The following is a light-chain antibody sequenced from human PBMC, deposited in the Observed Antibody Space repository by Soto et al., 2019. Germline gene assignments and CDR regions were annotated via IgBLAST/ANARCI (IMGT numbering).Light chain of an antibody. CDR3: QQYNNWPPYT. CDR1: QSVGSN. J-gene: IGKJ2*01. Sequence: EIVMTQSPATLSVSPGERATLSCRASQSVGSNLAWSQQKPGQAPRLLIYGSSTKATCIPARFSGSGSETEFTLTISSLQSEDFAVYFCQQYNNWPPYTFGQGTKLEIK. V-gene: IGKV3-15*01. CDR2: GSS.